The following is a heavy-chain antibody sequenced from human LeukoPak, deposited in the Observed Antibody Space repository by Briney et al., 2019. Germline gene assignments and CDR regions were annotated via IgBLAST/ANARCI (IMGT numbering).Heavy chain of an antibody. J-gene: IGHJ6*03. CDR2: IIPSFGTA. CDR1: GGTFSSYA. V-gene: IGHV1-69*05. D-gene: IGHD2-2*01. CDR3: ASRYCSSTSCYPYYYYYMDV. Sequence: ASVKLSCKASGGTFSSYAISWVRQAPGQGLEWMGGIIPSFGTANYAQTFHGRVTITTAGSTSTAYMELSSLRSEVTAVYYCASRYCSSTSCYPYYYYYMDVWGKGTTVTVSS.